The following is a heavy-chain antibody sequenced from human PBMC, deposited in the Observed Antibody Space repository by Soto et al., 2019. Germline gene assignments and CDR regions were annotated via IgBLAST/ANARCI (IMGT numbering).Heavy chain of an antibody. CDR2: IYYSGST. V-gene: IGHV4-30-4*02. Sequence: SETLSLTCTVSGGSISSGDYYWSWIRQPPGKGLEWIGYIYYSGSTYYNPSLKSRVTISVDTSKNQFSLKLSSVTAADTAAYYCARVDPIGWYPDYWGQGTLVTVSS. CDR1: GGSISSGDYY. J-gene: IGHJ4*02. D-gene: IGHD6-19*01. CDR3: ARVDPIGWYPDY.